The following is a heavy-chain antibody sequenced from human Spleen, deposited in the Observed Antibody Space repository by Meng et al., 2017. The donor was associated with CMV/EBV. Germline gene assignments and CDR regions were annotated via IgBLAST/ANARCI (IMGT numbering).Heavy chain of an antibody. CDR2: VNHSGTT. CDR1: ESLSASF. V-gene: IGHV4-34*01. D-gene: IGHD3-22*01. J-gene: IGHJ5*02. Sequence: ESLSASFWTWIRQSPGKGLEWLGEVNHSGTTNYNPSLKSRIIVSVDTSKNQFSLRLTSVTAADTAVYYCARITNYYDSTGFYNWFDPWGQGTLVTVSS. CDR3: ARITNYYDSTGFYNWFDP.